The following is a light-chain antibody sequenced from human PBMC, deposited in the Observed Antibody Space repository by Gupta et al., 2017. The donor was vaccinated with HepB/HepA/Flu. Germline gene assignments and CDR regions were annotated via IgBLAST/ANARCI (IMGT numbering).Light chain of an antibody. V-gene: IGKV1-9*01. CDR3: QQLNSYPRS. CDR2: AAS. Sequence: DIQLTQPPSFLSTSVGDRVTITCRASQGISSYLAWYQQKPGKAPNLLIYAASTLQSGVPSRFSGSGAGTEFTLTISSLQPEDFSTYYCQQLNSYPRSFGQGTKLEMK. J-gene: IGKJ2*04. CDR1: QGISSY.